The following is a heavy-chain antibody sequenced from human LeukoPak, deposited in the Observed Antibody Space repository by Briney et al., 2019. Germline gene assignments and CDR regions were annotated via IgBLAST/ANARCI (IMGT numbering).Heavy chain of an antibody. J-gene: IGHJ4*02. Sequence: SETLSLTCTVSGGSISSSSYYWGWIRHPPGKGLEWIGSIYYSGSTYYNPSLKSRVTISVDTSKNQFSLKLSSVTAAGTAVYYCARYCSSTSCYEIVDYWGQGTLVTVSS. CDR3: ARYCSSTSCYEIVDY. D-gene: IGHD2-2*01. CDR1: GGSISSSSYY. V-gene: IGHV4-39*07. CDR2: IYYSGST.